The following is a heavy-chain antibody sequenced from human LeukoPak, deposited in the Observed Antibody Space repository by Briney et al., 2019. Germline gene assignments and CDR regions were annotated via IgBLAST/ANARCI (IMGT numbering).Heavy chain of an antibody. Sequence: GGSLRLSCAASGFTFSSYAMSWVRQAPGKGLEWVSANSGSGGSTYYADSVKGRFTISRDSSKNTRYLQMNSLRAEDTAVYYCAKDPRLSGIIDYWGQGTLVTVSS. V-gene: IGHV3-23*01. CDR1: GFTFSSYA. D-gene: IGHD1-26*01. CDR2: NSGSGGST. CDR3: AKDPRLSGIIDY. J-gene: IGHJ4*02.